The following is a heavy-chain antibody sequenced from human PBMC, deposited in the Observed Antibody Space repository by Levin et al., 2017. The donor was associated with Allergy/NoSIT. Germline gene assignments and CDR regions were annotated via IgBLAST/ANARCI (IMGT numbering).Heavy chain of an antibody. CDR2: ISSSSNHM. V-gene: IGHV3-21*01. Sequence: GGSLRLSCAASGFTFRSYSLTWVRQAPGRGLEWVSSISSSSNHMYYGDSVKGRFTISRDNANDAVYLQMNGLRAEDTALYYCARVGGGLRRDGFDIWGQGTMVTVSS. D-gene: IGHD2-15*01. CDR3: ARVGGGLRRDGFDI. J-gene: IGHJ3*02. CDR1: GFTFRSYS.